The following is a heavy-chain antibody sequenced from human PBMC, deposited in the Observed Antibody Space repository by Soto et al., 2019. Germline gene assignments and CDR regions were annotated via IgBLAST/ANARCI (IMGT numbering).Heavy chain of an antibody. D-gene: IGHD6-6*01. Sequence: SVKVSCKASGGTFSSYAISWVRQAPGQGLEWMGGIIPIFGTANYAQKFQGRVTITADESTSTAYMELSSLRSEDTAVYYCARGNLEYSSSSPYYYYGMDVWGQGTTVTVSS. CDR1: GGTFSSYA. CDR3: ARGNLEYSSSSPYYYYGMDV. CDR2: IIPIFGTA. J-gene: IGHJ6*02. V-gene: IGHV1-69*13.